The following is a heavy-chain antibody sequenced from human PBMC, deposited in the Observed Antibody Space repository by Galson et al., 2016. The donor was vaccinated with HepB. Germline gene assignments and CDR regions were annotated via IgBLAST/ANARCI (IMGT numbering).Heavy chain of an antibody. Sequence: SLRLSCAASGFTFSSYGMHWVRQAPGKGLEWVAFVWYDGSHIIYGDSAKGRFTISRDNSKNTLYLQMNSLRVEDTAVYYCTRGIAVAPNGPDYWGQGTLVTVSS. J-gene: IGHJ4*02. CDR3: TRGIAVAPNGPDY. D-gene: IGHD6-19*01. CDR2: VWYDGSHI. CDR1: GFTFSSYG. V-gene: IGHV3-33*01.